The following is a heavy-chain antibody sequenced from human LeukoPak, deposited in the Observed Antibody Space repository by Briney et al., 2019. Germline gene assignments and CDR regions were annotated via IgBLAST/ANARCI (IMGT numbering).Heavy chain of an antibody. CDR3: ARGTIAAPGTDY. D-gene: IGHD6-13*01. J-gene: IGHJ4*02. CDR2: IKQDGSEE. V-gene: IGHV3-7*01. CDR1: GFTLSDYW. Sequence: PGGSLRLSCAASGFTLSDYWMSWVRQAPGKGLEWVANIKQDGSEEYYVASVKGGFTISRDNSEKALYLQMNSLSANDTDMYYCARGTIAAPGTDYWGQETLVTVSS.